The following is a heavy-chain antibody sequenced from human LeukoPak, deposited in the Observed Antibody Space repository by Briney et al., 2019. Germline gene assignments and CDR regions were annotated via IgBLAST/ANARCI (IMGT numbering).Heavy chain of an antibody. CDR3: ARSKPYYYDSSGYRPGAFDI. Sequence: SETLSLTCTVSGDSISNYYWSWIRQPAGKGLEWIGRIYISGSTNYNPSLESRVAISVDTSKNQFSLKLSSVTAADTAVYYCARSKPYYYDSSGYRPGAFDIWGQGTMVTVSS. V-gene: IGHV4-4*07. CDR2: IYISGST. D-gene: IGHD3-22*01. CDR1: GDSISNYY. J-gene: IGHJ3*02.